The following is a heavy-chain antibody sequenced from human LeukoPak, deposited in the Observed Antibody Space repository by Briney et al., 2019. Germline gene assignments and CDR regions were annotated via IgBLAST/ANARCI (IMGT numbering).Heavy chain of an antibody. D-gene: IGHD2-15*01. CDR1: GGTFSSYA. J-gene: IGHJ6*02. V-gene: IGHV1-69*04. CDR2: IIPILGIA. CDR3: ARAQGVVADHYYYYGMDV. Sequence: GASVKVSCKASGGTFSSYAISWVRQAPGQGLEWMGRIIPILGIANYAQKFQGRVTITADKSTSTAYMELSSLRSEDTAVYYCARAQGVVADHYYYYGMDVWGQGTTVTVSS.